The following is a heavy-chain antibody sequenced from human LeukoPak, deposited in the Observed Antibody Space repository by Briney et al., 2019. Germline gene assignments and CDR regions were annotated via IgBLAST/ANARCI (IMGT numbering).Heavy chain of an antibody. J-gene: IGHJ3*02. CDR3: ASTSSYYDFDDAFGI. CDR2: IYYSGST. CDR1: GGSISSYY. Sequence: SETLSLTCTVSGGSISSYYWSWIRQPPGKGLEWIGYIYYSGSTNYNPSLKSRVTISVDTSKNQFSLKLSSVTAADTAVYYCASTSSYYDFDDAFGIWGQGTMVTVSS. D-gene: IGHD3-3*01. V-gene: IGHV4-59*08.